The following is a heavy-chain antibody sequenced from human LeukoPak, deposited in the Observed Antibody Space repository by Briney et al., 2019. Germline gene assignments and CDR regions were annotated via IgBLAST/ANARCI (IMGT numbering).Heavy chain of an antibody. CDR1: GYTFSSYL. D-gene: IGHD3-10*01. J-gene: IGHJ5*01. CDR3: TRDLGLRGVTNWFDS. V-gene: IGHV1-46*01. Sequence: ASVKVSCKASGYTFSSYLMHWVRQAPGQGLEWMAVINPSGAETTYAQKFQGRLTMTRDTSTSTVYMDLSSLRSEDTPVYYCTRDLGLRGVTNWFDSWGQGTLVTVSS. CDR2: INPSGAET.